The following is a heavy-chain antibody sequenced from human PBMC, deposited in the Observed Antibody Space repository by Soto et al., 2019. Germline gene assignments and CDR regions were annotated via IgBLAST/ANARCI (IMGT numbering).Heavy chain of an antibody. CDR2: MSDSGSS. J-gene: IGHJ4*02. V-gene: IGHV4-61*05. CDR3: ARKKSCTSTTCYGVIDY. CDR1: GGSISSSSYY. Sequence: SETLSLTCTVSGGSISSSSYYWGWIRQPPGKGPEWIGHMSDSGSSNYNPSLESRLTMSADTWKNQFSLKLSPVSSADTAIYYCARKKSCTSTTCYGVIDYWGQGILVTVSS. D-gene: IGHD2-2*01.